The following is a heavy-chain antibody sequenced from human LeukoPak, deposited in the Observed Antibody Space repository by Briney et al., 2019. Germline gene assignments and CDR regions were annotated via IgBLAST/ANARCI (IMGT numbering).Heavy chain of an antibody. CDR2: IYHSGST. D-gene: IGHD3-22*01. CDR1: GYSISSGYY. V-gene: IGHV4-38-2*01. CDR3: ANYYDSSTFL. J-gene: IGHJ4*02. Sequence: SETLSLTCAVSGYSISSGYYWGWIRQPPGKGLEWIGSIYHSGSTYYNPSLKSRVTISVDTSKNQFSLKLSSVTAADTAVYYCANYYDSSTFLWGQGTLVTVSS.